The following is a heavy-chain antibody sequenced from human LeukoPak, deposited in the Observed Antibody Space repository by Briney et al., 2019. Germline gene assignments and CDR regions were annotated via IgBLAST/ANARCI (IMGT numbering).Heavy chain of an antibody. J-gene: IGHJ5*02. V-gene: IGHV4-34*01. CDR2: INHSGST. D-gene: IGHD3-3*01. Sequence: PSETLSLTCAVYGGSFSGYYWSWIRQPPGKGLEWMGEINHSGSTNYNPSLKSRVTISVDTSKNQFSLKLSSVTAADTAVYYCARGTLAYDFWSGYYRFDPWGQGTLVTVSS. CDR1: GGSFSGYY. CDR3: ARGTLAYDFWSGYYRFDP.